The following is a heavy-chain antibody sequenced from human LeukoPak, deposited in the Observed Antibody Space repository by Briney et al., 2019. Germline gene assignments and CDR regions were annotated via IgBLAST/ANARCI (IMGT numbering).Heavy chain of an antibody. D-gene: IGHD2-2*01. CDR3: ARVYQSAEYYFDY. CDR1: GGSISSYY. Sequence: ETLSLTCTVSGGSISSYYWSWIRQPPGKGLEWIGYIYYSGSTNYNPSLKSRVTISVDTSKNQFSLKLSSVTAADTAVYYCARVYQSAEYYFDYWGQGNLVSVSS. V-gene: IGHV4-59*01. CDR2: IYYSGST. J-gene: IGHJ4*02.